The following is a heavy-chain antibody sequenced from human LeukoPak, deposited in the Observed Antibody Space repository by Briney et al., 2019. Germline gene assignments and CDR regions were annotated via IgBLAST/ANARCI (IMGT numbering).Heavy chain of an antibody. J-gene: IGHJ4*02. CDR2: IKQGGSEK. V-gene: IGHV3-7*01. CDR1: GYTFSSYW. D-gene: IGHD3-10*01. Sequence: GGSLRLSCAASGYTFSSYWMSGVRHAPGRGLEGVANIKQGGSEKYYVESVKGRFTLSRDNAKNSLYLQMNSLRAEDTAVYYCARDYGYYGSGSYDYWGQGTLVTVSS. CDR3: ARDYGYYGSGSYDY.